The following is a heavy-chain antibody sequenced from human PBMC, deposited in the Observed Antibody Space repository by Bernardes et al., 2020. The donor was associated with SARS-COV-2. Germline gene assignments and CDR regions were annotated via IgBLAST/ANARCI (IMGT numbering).Heavy chain of an antibody. CDR2: IYSNGSST. Sequence: ESLSLSCTASGFTFEDNGISWVRQAPAKGLEWVLVIYSNGSSTGYADSVKGRFTISRDNAKNSLYLQMNSLRAEDTALYYCARGGPSIAAAGTHFDYWGQGTLVTVSS. J-gene: IGHJ4*02. V-gene: IGHV3-20*04. CDR1: GFTFEDNG. D-gene: IGHD6-13*01. CDR3: ARGGPSIAAAGTHFDY.